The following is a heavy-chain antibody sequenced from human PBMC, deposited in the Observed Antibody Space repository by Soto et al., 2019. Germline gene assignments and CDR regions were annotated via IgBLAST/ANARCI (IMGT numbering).Heavy chain of an antibody. Sequence: EVQLLESGGGLVQPGGSLRLSCAASGFTFSSYAMWWVRQAPGKGLECVSDISGGGETTYYADSVKGRFTISRDNSKNTLYLQMNSLRAEDTAVYYCAFNSGSGSYYFDYWGQETLVTVSS. V-gene: IGHV3-23*01. J-gene: IGHJ4*02. CDR3: AFNSGSGSYYFDY. D-gene: IGHD3-10*01. CDR2: ISGGGETT. CDR1: GFTFSSYA.